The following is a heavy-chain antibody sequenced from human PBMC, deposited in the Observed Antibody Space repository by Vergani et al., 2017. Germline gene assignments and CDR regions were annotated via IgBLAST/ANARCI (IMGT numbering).Heavy chain of an antibody. D-gene: IGHD1-14*01. CDR2: TWYVGNNK. J-gene: IGHJ5*02. CDR1: GFSFRNAW. Sequence: VQLVESGGGIVKPGGSLRLSCVASGFSFRNAWMNWVRRTPGKGLEWVAVTWYVGNNKQYADSVKGRFTISRDNSKSTMYLQMNSLRDEDTGVYYCARDLRLLYNRFDPGGQGTLVTVSS. CDR3: ARDLRLLYNRFDP. V-gene: IGHV3-33*08.